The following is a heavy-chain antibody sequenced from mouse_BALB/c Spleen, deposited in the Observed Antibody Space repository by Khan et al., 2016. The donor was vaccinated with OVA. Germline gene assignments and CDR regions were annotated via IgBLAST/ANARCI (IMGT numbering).Heavy chain of an antibody. V-gene: IGHV14-1*02. CDR1: GFNIKDYY. CDR3: PRSVLIYFDY. J-gene: IGHJ2*01. Sequence: EVQLQQSGTELVRPGALVRLSCTASGFNIKDYYIHWVKQRPDQGLEWIGWIDPENGNTIYDPKFQGKATITADTSSNTAYLQLSSLTSEDTAVYYCPRSVLIYFDYWGQGTPLTVSS. CDR2: IDPENGNT.